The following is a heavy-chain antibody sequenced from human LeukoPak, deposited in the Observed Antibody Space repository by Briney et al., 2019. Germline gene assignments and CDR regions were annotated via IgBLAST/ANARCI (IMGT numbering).Heavy chain of an antibody. D-gene: IGHD1-26*01. CDR2: IIPILGAA. CDR1: GGTFSSYA. V-gene: IGHV1-69*05. Sequence: SVKVSCKASGGTFSSYAISWVRPAPGQGLEWMGGIIPILGAANYAQKFQGRVTITTDESTSTAYMELSSLRSEDTAVYYCAREGSASHYNIAVWGKGTTVTVYS. J-gene: IGHJ6*03. CDR3: AREGSASHYNIAV.